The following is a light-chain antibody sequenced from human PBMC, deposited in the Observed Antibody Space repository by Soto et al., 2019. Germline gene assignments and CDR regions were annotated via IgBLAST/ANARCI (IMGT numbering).Light chain of an antibody. CDR3: CSYAGSYTHV. V-gene: IGLV2-11*01. Sequence: QSALTQPRSVSGSPGQSVTISCTGTSSDIGGYNYVSWYQQHPGKAPKLMIYDVIKRPSGVPDRSSGSKSGNTASLTIYGLQAEDEADYYCCSYAGSYTHVFGTGTKLTVL. J-gene: IGLJ1*01. CDR2: DVI. CDR1: SSDIGGYNY.